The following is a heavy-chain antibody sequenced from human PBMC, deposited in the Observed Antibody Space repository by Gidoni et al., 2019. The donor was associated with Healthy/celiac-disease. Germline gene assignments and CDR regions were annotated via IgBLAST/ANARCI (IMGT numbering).Heavy chain of an antibody. Sequence: QVQLVESGGGLVTPGGSLRLSCSASGFTFSDYYMRWIRQAPGKGLEWVSYISSSSSYKNYADSVKGRFTISRDNAKNSLYLQMNSLRAEDTAVYYCARNGGSGSYCAYWGQGTLVTVSS. J-gene: IGHJ4*02. V-gene: IGHV3-11*06. CDR2: ISSSSSYK. CDR1: GFTFSDYY. D-gene: IGHD3-10*01. CDR3: ARNGGSGSYCAY.